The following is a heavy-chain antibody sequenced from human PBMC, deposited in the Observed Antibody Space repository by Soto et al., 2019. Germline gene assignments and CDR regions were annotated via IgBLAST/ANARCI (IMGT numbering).Heavy chain of an antibody. V-gene: IGHV4-4*03. CDR3: ARVRQGCSANNCYFDP. Sequence: PETLSLTCTLSGGSVRAPDWWNLVRQSPDKGLEWIAEVHISGHNNYNPSLRSRVSVSIDSSKNQFYLNLNSVTAADTAIYYCARVRQGCSANNCYFDPWGQGTQVTVSS. D-gene: IGHD1-1*01. CDR1: GGSVRAPDW. CDR2: VHISGHN. J-gene: IGHJ5*01.